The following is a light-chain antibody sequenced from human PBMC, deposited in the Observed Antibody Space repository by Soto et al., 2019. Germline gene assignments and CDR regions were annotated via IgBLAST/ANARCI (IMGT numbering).Light chain of an antibody. J-gene: IGKJ1*01. CDR1: QRISTW. Sequence: DIQMTQSPSTLSASVGDRVTITCRASQRISTWLAWYQQKPGKAPKLLIYKASTLESGVPSRFSGSGSGTEFTLTISSLQPDDFATYYCQHYNIYSTFGQGTKVEIK. CDR3: QHYNIYST. V-gene: IGKV1-5*03. CDR2: KAS.